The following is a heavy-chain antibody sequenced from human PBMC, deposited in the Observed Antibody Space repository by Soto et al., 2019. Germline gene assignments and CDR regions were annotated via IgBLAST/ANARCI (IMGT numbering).Heavy chain of an antibody. D-gene: IGHD6-13*01. CDR1: GDSISSYY. V-gene: IGHV4-59*01. J-gene: IGHJ4*02. CDR3: ASQSRGYSSSWAFDY. CDR2: IYYSGST. Sequence: QVQLQESGPGLVKPSETLSLTCTVSGDSISSYYWSWIRQPPGKGLEWIGYIYYSGSTNYNPSLKSRVTISVDTSKNQFSLKLSSVTAADTAVYYCASQSRGYSSSWAFDYWGQGTLVTVSS.